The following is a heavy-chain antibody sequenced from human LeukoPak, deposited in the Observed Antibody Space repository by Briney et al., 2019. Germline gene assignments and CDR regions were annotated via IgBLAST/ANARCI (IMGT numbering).Heavy chain of an antibody. CDR3: ARDLSGIAGYTYGRGIDY. J-gene: IGHJ4*02. Sequence: SETLSLTCTVSGGSISSSSHYWGWIRQPPGKGLEWIASIYYSGSTNYNPSLKSRVTISVDTSKDQFSLKLSSVTAADTAVYYCARDLSGIAGYTYGRGIDYWGQGTLVTVSS. V-gene: IGHV4-39*07. D-gene: IGHD5-18*01. CDR2: IYYSGST. CDR1: GGSISSSSHY.